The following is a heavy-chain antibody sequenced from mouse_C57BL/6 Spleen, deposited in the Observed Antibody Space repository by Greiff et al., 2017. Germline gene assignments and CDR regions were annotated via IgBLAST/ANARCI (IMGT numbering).Heavy chain of an antibody. J-gene: IGHJ2*01. Sequence: VQLQQSGPGLVQPSQSLSISCTASGFSLTSYGVHWVRQSPGKGLEWLGAIWRGGSTDYNAAVMSRLSLTKDNSKSQVYFQMNSLQADDTAIYYCAKDNGSSYPHFEGWGKGATVTVA. CDR3: AKDNGSSYPHFEG. CDR2: IWRGGST. CDR1: GFSLTSYG. V-gene: IGHV2-5*01. D-gene: IGHD1-1*01.